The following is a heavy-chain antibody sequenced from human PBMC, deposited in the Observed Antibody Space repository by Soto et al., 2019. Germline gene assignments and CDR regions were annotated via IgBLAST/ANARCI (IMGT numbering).Heavy chain of an antibody. Sequence: EVQLVESGGGLVKPGGSLRLSCAASGFTFSSYSMNWVRQAPGKGLEWVSSISSSSSYIYYADSVKGRFTISRDNAKNSVYLQMNSLRAEDRAVYYCARWGHYYYYYMDVWGKGTTVTVSS. J-gene: IGHJ6*03. D-gene: IGHD7-27*01. CDR2: ISSSSSYI. CDR3: ARWGHYYYYYMDV. V-gene: IGHV3-21*01. CDR1: GFTFSSYS.